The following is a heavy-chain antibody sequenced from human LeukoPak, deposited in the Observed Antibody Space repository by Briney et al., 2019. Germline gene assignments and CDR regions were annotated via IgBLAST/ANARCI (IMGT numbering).Heavy chain of an antibody. J-gene: IGHJ6*03. CDR3: ARDSTAMVFHYYYHYMDV. Sequence: PGGSLRLSCAASGFTFSSYWMSWVRQAPGKGLEWVANIKQDGSEKYYVDSVKGRFTISRDNAKNSLYLQMNSLRAEDTAVYYCARDSTAMVFHYYYHYMDVWGKGTTVTVSS. V-gene: IGHV3-7*01. CDR2: IKQDGSEK. CDR1: GFTFSSYW. D-gene: IGHD5-18*01.